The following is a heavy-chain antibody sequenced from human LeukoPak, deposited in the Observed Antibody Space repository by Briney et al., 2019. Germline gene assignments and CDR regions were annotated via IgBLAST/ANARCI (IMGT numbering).Heavy chain of an antibody. J-gene: IGHJ4*02. V-gene: IGHV4-31*03. CDR1: GGSISSGGYY. D-gene: IGHD4-17*01. CDR2: IYYSGST. Sequence: SETLSLTCTVSGGSISSGGYYWSRIRQHPGKGLEWTGYIYYSGSTYYNPSLKSRVTISVDTSKNQFSLKLSSVTAADTAVYYCAREDYGDYAGYFDYWGQGTLVTVSS. CDR3: AREDYGDYAGYFDY.